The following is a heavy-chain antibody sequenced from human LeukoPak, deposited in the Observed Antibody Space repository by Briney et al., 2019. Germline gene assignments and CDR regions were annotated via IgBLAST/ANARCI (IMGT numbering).Heavy chain of an antibody. CDR2: INPSGGGT. CDR1: GYTFTSYY. D-gene: IGHD6-13*01. Sequence: GASVKVSCKASGYTFTSYYMHWVRQAPGQGLEWMGIINPSGGGTNYAQKFQGRVTMTRDTSISTAYMELSRLRSDDTAVYYCARASISAAGPGLIDYWGQGTLVTVSS. V-gene: IGHV1-2*02. J-gene: IGHJ4*02. CDR3: ARASISAAGPGLIDY.